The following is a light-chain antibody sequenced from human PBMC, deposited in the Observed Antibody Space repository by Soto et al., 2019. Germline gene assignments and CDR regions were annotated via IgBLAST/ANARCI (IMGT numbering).Light chain of an antibody. V-gene: IGLV1-47*01. CDR2: RNN. CDR3: AAWDDSLSGWV. J-gene: IGLJ3*02. CDR1: SSNIGSNF. Sequence: QSVLTQPPSASGTPGQRVTISCSGSSSNIGSNFVYWYQQFPGTAPKLLIYRNNQRPSGVPDRFSGSKSGTSASLAISGLPSEDEADYYSAAWDDSLSGWVFGGGTKLTVL.